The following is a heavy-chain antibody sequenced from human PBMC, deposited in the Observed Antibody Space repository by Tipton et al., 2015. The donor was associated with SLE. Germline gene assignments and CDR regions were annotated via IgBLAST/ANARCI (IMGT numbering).Heavy chain of an antibody. CDR3: ARGRIEVAGTYWFDP. CDR2: IYHSGST. Sequence: TLSLTCTVSGGSISNSDYFWGWIRQPPGKGLEWIGSIYHSGSTYHNPSLKSRVTISVDTPKNQFSLKLSSVTAADTAVYYCARGRIEVAGTYWFDPWGQGTLVTVSS. J-gene: IGHJ5*02. D-gene: IGHD6-19*01. CDR1: GGSISNSDYF. V-gene: IGHV4-39*07.